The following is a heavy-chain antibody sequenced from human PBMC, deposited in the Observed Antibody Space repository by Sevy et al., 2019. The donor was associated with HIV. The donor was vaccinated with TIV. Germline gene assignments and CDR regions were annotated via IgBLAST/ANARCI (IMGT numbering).Heavy chain of an antibody. CDR3: ARGVVGWFDP. CDR2: ISSSSSTI. D-gene: IGHD2-2*01. V-gene: IGHV3-48*02. Sequence: GGSLRLSCAASVFTFSSYSTNWVRQAPGKGLEWVSYISSSSSTIYYADSVKGRFTISRDNAKNSLYLQMNSLRDEDTAVYYCARGVVGWFDPWGQGTLVTVSS. J-gene: IGHJ5*02. CDR1: VFTFSSYS.